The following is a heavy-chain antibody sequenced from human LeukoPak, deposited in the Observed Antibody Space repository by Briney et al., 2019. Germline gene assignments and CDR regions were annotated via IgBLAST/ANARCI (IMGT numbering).Heavy chain of an antibody. CDR2: IYYGGRP. CDR3: ARHGGAYSFDY. J-gene: IGHJ4*02. V-gene: IGHV4-59*08. D-gene: IGHD3-16*01. Sequence: SETLSLTCTVSGGSISSYFWGWIRQPPGKGLEWLGYIYYGGRPTYNPSLKSRVTMSVDPSKNQLSLKLSSATAADTALYYCARHGGAYSFDYWGQGTLVTVSS. CDR1: GGSISSYF.